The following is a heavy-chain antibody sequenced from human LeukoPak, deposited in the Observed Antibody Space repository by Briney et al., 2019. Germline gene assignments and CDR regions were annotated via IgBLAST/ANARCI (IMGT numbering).Heavy chain of an antibody. CDR1: GFSYSNYW. CDR2: INSDGNST. V-gene: IGHV3-74*01. Sequence: GGSLRLSCAASGFSYSNYWLHWVRQAPGKGLVWVSRINSDGNSTSYADSVKGRFTISRDNAKNTLYLQINSLRAEDTAVYYCARDWSYYFWSGYYMEDWGQGTLVTVSS. D-gene: IGHD3-3*01. J-gene: IGHJ4*02. CDR3: ARDWSYYFWSGYYMED.